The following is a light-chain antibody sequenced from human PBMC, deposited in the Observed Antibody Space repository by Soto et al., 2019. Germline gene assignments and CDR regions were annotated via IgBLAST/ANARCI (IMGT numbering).Light chain of an antibody. Sequence: QSALTQPPSASGTPGQRVTISCSGSRSNIGSNTVNWYQHLPGTAPKLLICRGNQRPSGVPDRFSGSKSGTSASLAISGLQSEDEADYYCAAWDDSLNGRLFGTGTKLTVL. V-gene: IGLV1-44*01. CDR1: RSNIGSNT. J-gene: IGLJ1*01. CDR3: AAWDDSLNGRL. CDR2: RGN.